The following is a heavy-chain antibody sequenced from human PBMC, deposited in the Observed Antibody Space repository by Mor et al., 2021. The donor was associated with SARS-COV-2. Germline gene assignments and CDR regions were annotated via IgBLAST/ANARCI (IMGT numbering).Heavy chain of an antibody. D-gene: IGHD5-12*01. V-gene: IGHV4-34*01. Sequence: GLEWIGEINHSGSTNYNPSLKSRVTISVDTSKNQFSLKLSSVTAADTAVYYCARASRDGYNNYYYYGMDVW. CDR3: ARASRDGYNNYYYYGMDV. CDR2: INHSGST. J-gene: IGHJ6*01.